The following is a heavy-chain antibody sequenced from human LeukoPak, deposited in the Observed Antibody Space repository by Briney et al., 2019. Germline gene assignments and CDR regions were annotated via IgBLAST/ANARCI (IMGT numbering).Heavy chain of an antibody. D-gene: IGHD1-1*01. Sequence: PGGSLRLSCAASGFTFSTYAMTWLRQAPGKGLEWVSALSASGFNTYYADSVKGRFTISRDNSKNTVYLQMTSLRAEDTAVYYCAKASLNEYGPNYYYGMDVWGQGTTVTVSS. J-gene: IGHJ6*02. CDR1: GFTFSTYA. V-gene: IGHV3-23*01. CDR2: LSASGFNT. CDR3: AKASLNEYGPNYYYGMDV.